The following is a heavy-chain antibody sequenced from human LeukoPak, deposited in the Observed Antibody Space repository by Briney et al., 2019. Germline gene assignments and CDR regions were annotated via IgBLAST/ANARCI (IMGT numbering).Heavy chain of an antibody. V-gene: IGHV4-39*02. D-gene: IGHD4-23*01. CDR1: GGSINTNNYY. J-gene: IGHJ4*02. CDR2: IYYSGST. CDR3: AGDYGGNSVGY. Sequence: PSETLSLTCTVSGGSINTNNYYWGWIRQPPGKGLEWIGSIYYSGSTYYNPSLKSRVTISVDTSKNQFSLKLSSVTAADTAVYYCAGDYGGNSVGYGGQGTLVTVSS.